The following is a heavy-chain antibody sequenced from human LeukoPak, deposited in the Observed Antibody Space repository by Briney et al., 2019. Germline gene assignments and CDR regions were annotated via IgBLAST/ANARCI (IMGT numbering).Heavy chain of an antibody. J-gene: IGHJ4*02. Sequence: GGSLSLSCAASGFTFDDYAMHWVRQAPGKGLEWVSYISSSGSDIYYADSVKGRFTISRDNAKNSLYLHMNSLRAEDTAVYYCARRAGAYSHPYDYWGQGTLVTVSS. CDR3: ARRAGAYSHPYDY. D-gene: IGHD4/OR15-4a*01. CDR1: GFTFDDYA. CDR2: ISSSGSDI. V-gene: IGHV3-21*05.